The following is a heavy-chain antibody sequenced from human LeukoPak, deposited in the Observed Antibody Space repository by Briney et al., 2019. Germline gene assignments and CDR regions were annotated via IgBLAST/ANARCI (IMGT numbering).Heavy chain of an antibody. CDR3: ACLTTADAFDI. CDR2: IYDSGST. CDR1: GGSSSSCY. J-gene: IGHJ3*02. D-gene: IGHD3-22*01. Sequence: SETLSLTCTVSGGSSSSCYWSWIRQPPGKGLEWIGYIYDSGSTNYNPSLKSRVTISVDTSKNQFSLKLSSVTAADTAVYYCACLTTADAFDIWGQGTMVTVSS. V-gene: IGHV4-59*01.